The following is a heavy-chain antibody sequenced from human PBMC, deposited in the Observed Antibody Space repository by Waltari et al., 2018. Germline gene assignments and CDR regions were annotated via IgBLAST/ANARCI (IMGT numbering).Heavy chain of an antibody. V-gene: IGHV3-23*04. CDR2: MSGVGGTI. D-gene: IGHD1-26*01. CDR1: GVTLGRSA. CDR3: AKSLSDPTVGGLDV. Sequence: EVQLVESGGGLVQPGGSLRLSCEDSGVTLGRSARTGVRQVPGKGLEWLSAMSGVGGTIYYADSVQGRFIISRDPSKNTLFLQLNSLRVEDTAVYFCAKSLSDPTVGGLDVWGQGTPVTVSS. J-gene: IGHJ6*02.